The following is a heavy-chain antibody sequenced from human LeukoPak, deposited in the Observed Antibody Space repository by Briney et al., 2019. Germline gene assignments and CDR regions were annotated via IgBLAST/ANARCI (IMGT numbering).Heavy chain of an antibody. V-gene: IGHV4-39*07. CDR1: GGSISSSSYY. Sequence: SETLSLTCTVSGGSISSSSYYWGWIRQPPGKGLEWIGSIYYSGSTYYNPSLKSRVTISVDTSKNQFSLKLNSVTAADTAVYYCARVPVNIWENWFDPWGQGTLVTVSS. D-gene: IGHD1-26*01. CDR3: ARVPVNIWENWFDP. J-gene: IGHJ5*02. CDR2: IYYSGST.